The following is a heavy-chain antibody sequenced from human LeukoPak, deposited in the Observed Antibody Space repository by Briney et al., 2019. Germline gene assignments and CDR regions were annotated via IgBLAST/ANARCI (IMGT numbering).Heavy chain of an antibody. V-gene: IGHV4-34*01. Sequence: SETLSLTCTVSGGSISTFYWSWIRQPPGKGLEWIGEINHSGSTNYNPSLKSRVTISVDTSKNQFSLKLSSVTAADTAVYYCARGGYAVDPWGQGTLVTVSS. CDR2: INHSGST. D-gene: IGHD5-18*01. J-gene: IGHJ5*02. CDR3: ARGGYAVDP. CDR1: GGSISTFY.